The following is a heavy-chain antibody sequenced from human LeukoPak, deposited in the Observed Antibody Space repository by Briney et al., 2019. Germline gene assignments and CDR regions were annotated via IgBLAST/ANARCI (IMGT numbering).Heavy chain of an antibody. CDR1: GDSISSYY. Sequence: SETLSLTCTISGDSISSYYWSWIRQPPGKGLEWIGYIYYSGSTNYNPSLKSRVTISVDTSKNQFSLKLNSMTAADTAVYYCARGQWTTAFDIWGQGTMVTASS. J-gene: IGHJ3*02. CDR3: ARGQWTTAFDI. CDR2: IYYSGST. V-gene: IGHV4-59*01. D-gene: IGHD6-19*01.